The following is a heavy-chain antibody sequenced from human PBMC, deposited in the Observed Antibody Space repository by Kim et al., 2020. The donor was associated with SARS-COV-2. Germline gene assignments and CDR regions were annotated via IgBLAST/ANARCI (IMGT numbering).Heavy chain of an antibody. D-gene: IGHD3-16*01. Sequence: GGSLRLSCAASGFTFSSYWVNWVRQAPGKGLEWVANIKEDGSEKYYVDSVKGRFTISRDNAKNSFYLQMNSLRAEDTAIYYCHGGVYWGQGTLVTVSS. CDR1: GFTFSSYW. V-gene: IGHV3-7*01. CDR2: IKEDGSEK. J-gene: IGHJ4*02. CDR3: HGGVY.